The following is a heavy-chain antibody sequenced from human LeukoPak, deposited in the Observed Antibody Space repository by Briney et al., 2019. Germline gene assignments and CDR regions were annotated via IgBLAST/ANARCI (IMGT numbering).Heavy chain of an antibody. CDR3: ARDRTGYYGSGSYYMGWFDP. J-gene: IGHJ5*02. CDR2: ISYDGSNK. Sequence: GGSLRLSCSASGFAFSTSAMHWVRQAPGKGLEWVAVISYDGSNKYYAHPVKGRFTISRDNSKNTLYLQMNSLRAEDTAVHYCARDRTGYYGSGSYYMGWFDPGGEGTLVTVSS. CDR1: GFAFSTSA. D-gene: IGHD3-10*01. V-gene: IGHV3-30-3*01.